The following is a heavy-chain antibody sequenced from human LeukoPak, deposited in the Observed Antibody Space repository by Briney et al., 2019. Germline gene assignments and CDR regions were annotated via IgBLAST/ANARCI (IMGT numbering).Heavy chain of an antibody. D-gene: IGHD3-22*01. Sequence: GGSLRLSCAASGFTFSTYWMHWVRQVPGKGLVWVSRINNDGSRTTYADSVKGRFTISRDNAKNTVYLQMSSLRAEDTAVYFCTRDKKYYYDSNGMDVWGQGTTVTVTS. J-gene: IGHJ6*02. V-gene: IGHV3-74*01. CDR2: INNDGSRT. CDR1: GFTFSTYW. CDR3: TRDKKYYYDSNGMDV.